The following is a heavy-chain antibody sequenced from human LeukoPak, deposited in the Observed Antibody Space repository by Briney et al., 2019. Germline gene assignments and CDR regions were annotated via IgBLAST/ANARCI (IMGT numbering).Heavy chain of an antibody. J-gene: IGHJ4*02. CDR1: GYLFANYW. CDR2: IYPDDSDT. CDR3: ARPVEMATSPFDY. Sequence: GESPKISCKGSGYLFANYWIAWVRQMPGKGLEWMGIIYPDDSDTRYSPSFQGQVTISADKSIATAYLQWSSLKASDTAMYYCARPVEMATSPFDYWGQGTLVTVSS. D-gene: IGHD5-24*01. V-gene: IGHV5-51*01.